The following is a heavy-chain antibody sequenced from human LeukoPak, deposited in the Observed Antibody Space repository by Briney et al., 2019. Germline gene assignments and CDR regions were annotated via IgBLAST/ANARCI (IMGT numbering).Heavy chain of an antibody. Sequence: KTSETLSLTCTVSGGSISSSSYYWGWIRQPPGKGLEWIGSIYYSGSTYYNPSLKSRVTISVDTSKNQFSLKLSSVTAADTAVYYCARQSYCSGGSCYSPKIDYWGQGTLVTVSS. CDR2: IYYSGST. J-gene: IGHJ4*02. D-gene: IGHD2-15*01. V-gene: IGHV4-39*01. CDR1: GGSISSSSYY. CDR3: ARQSYCSGGSCYSPKIDY.